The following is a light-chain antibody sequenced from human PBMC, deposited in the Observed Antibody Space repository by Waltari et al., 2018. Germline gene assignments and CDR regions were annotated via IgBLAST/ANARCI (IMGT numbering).Light chain of an antibody. V-gene: IGLV2-11*01. J-gene: IGLJ2*01. CDR3: SSYAGSSVA. Sequence: QSALTQPRSVSGSPGQSVTISCSGSNSDVGGYNYVSWYQQHPGKAPKLMISDVTKLPSGILDLFAVSKSVNTASLTISGLQAEDEADYYCSSYAGSSVAFGGGTKLTVL. CDR1: NSDVGGYNY. CDR2: DVT.